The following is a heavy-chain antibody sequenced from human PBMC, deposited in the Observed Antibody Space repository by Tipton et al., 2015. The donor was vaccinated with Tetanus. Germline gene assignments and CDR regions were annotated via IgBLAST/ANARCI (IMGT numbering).Heavy chain of an antibody. J-gene: IGHJ4*02. D-gene: IGHD4/OR15-4a*01. CDR3: FGGDYLG. CDR2: IKPDGSDK. CDR1: GLDLQDFA. Sequence: SLRLSCLATGLDLQDFAMHWVRQAPGKGLEWVANIKPDGSDKYYSDSVKGRLTISRDNAKNSVSLQMSGLRAEDTATYYCFGGDYLGWGQGTLVIVSS. V-gene: IGHV3-7*01.